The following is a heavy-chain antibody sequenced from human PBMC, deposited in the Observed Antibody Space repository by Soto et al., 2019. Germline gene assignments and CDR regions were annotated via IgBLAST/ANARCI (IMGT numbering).Heavy chain of an antibody. CDR1: GGSISSGGYY. CDR2: IYYSGST. V-gene: IGHV4-31*03. CDR3: ARSAGGSGSYYNWFDP. D-gene: IGHD1-26*01. J-gene: IGHJ5*02. Sequence: QVQLQESGPGLVKPSQTLSLTCTVSGGSISSGGYYWSWIRQHPGKGLEWIGYIYYSGSTYYNPSLKSRVTISVDTSKNQFSLKLSSVTAADTAVYYCARSAGGSGSYYNWFDPLGQGTLVTVSS.